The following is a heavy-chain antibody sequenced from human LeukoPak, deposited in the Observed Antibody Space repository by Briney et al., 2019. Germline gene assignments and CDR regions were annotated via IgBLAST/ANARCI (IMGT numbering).Heavy chain of an antibody. CDR2: ISSSGSTI. CDR3: ARNTNTGIDGAFDI. Sequence: GGSLRLSCAASGFTFSSYEMNWVRQAPGKGLEWVSYISSSGSTIYYADSVKGRFTFSRDNAKNSLYLQMNSLRAEDTAVYYCARNTNTGIDGAFDIWGQGTLVTVSS. CDR1: GFTFSSYE. D-gene: IGHD2-8*02. V-gene: IGHV3-48*03. J-gene: IGHJ3*02.